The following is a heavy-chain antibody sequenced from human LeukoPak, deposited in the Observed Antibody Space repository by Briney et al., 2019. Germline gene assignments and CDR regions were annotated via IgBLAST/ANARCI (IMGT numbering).Heavy chain of an antibody. Sequence: GASVKVSCEASGYTFTSYYLHWVRQAPGQGLEWMGWINPNSGGTNYAQKFQGRVTMTRDTSISTAYMELSRLRSDDTAEYYCARALYYDSSGYYSSSYYYFQHWGQGTLVTVSS. J-gene: IGHJ1*01. CDR1: GYTFTSYY. CDR2: INPNSGGT. V-gene: IGHV1-2*02. CDR3: ARALYYDSSGYYSSSYYYFQH. D-gene: IGHD3-22*01.